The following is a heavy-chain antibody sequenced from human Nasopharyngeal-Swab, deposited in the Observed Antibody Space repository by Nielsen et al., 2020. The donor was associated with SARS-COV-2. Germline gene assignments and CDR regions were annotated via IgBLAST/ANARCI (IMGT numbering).Heavy chain of an antibody. J-gene: IGHJ4*02. V-gene: IGHV3-48*01. CDR1: GFAFTDYS. Sequence: GGPLRPSCAASGFAFTDYSMDWVRQAPGKGLEWVSYITSSSSTRYYADSVKGRFTVSRDNAKNSLYLQMSSLRAEDTAVYYCVREFEATGATYLDYWGLGTLVTVSS. D-gene: IGHD1-26*01. CDR2: ITSSSSTR. CDR3: VREFEATGATYLDY.